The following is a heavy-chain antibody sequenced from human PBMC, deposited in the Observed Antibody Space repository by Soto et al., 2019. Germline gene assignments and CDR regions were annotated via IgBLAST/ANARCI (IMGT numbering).Heavy chain of an antibody. Sequence: QVQLQESGPGLVKPSDTLSLTCTVSGGSISGHYWIWIRQPPGEGMGWIGYIFYSGSTTNNNNPSLKRRVSLSVDTAKNRFSLGLSSVTAADPAVYYCARVGSSGWSPDYWGQGTLVTVSS. V-gene: IGHV4-59*11. D-gene: IGHD6-19*01. CDR2: IFYSGSTTN. CDR3: ARVGSSGWSPDY. J-gene: IGHJ4*02. CDR1: GGSISGHY.